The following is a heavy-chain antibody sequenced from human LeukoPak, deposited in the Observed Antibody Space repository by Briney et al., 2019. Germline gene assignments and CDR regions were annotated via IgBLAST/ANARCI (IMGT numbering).Heavy chain of an antibody. CDR1: GGSINSYY. J-gene: IGHJ5*02. CDR3: ARARDGHINNWFDP. D-gene: IGHD5-24*01. V-gene: IGHV4-59*01. Sequence: SETLSLTCTVSGGSINSYYWSWIRQPPGKGLEWIGYIYYSGSTNYNPSLNSRVTISVDTSKNQFSLKMSSVTAADTAVYYCARARDGHINNWFDPWGQGTLVTVSS. CDR2: IYYSGST.